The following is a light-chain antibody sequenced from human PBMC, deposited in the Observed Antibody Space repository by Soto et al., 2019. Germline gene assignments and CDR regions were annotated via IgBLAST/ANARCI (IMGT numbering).Light chain of an antibody. V-gene: IGKV3-20*01. J-gene: IGKJ5*01. Sequence: EIVLTQCPGTLSLSPGQRATLSCRASQSVSISYLAWYEQKPGQAPRLLLNYASSRATGVPDRFSGSGSGRDFTLTIIRLEPEDFAVYYCQQYGNSSPSTFGQGTRLDIK. CDR1: QSVSISY. CDR2: YAS. CDR3: QQYGNSSPST.